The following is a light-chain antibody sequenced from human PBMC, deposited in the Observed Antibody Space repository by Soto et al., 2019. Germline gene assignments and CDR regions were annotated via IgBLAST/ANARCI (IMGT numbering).Light chain of an antibody. CDR3: QQYNNWPRWA. V-gene: IGKV3-15*01. CDR1: QSVSSN. J-gene: IGKJ1*01. Sequence: EIVMTQPPATLSVSPGERATLSCRASQSVSSNLARYQQKPDHAPTLVIYGASHRATVIQAGFSGSGWGTEFTLTISSLQSEVFAFYYGQQYNNWPRWAFGLGTKVDIK. CDR2: GAS.